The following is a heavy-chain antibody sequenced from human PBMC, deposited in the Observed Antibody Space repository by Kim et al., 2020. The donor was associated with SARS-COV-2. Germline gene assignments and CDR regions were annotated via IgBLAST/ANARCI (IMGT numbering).Heavy chain of an antibody. Sequence: TNCHPPIQTRVTISVETSKNQYSLKLKSLTAADTAVYYCARKHDNGPVDYWGQGILVTVSS. D-gene: IGHD2-8*01. CDR2: T. J-gene: IGHJ4*02. CDR3: ARKHDNGPVDY. V-gene: IGHV4-59*01.